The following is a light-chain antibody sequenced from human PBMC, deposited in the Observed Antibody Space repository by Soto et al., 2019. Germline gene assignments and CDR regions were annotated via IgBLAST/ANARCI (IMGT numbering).Light chain of an antibody. V-gene: IGKV3-15*01. J-gene: IGKJ1*01. CDR1: QRVSSR. Sequence: EIVMTQSPANLSVSPGESVTLSFRASQRVSSRLAWYQQKPGQSPRILIYGASTRASGIPARFSGSGSGTEFTLAISSLQSEEFGVDYCPQYNYLWTVGLGAKVEIK. CDR3: PQYNYLWT. CDR2: GAS.